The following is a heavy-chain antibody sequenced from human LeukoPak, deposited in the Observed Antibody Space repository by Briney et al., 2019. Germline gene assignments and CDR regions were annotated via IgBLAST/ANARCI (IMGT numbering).Heavy chain of an antibody. J-gene: IGHJ4*02. CDR2: ISSNGGST. CDR3: VKERSSGWYDFDY. D-gene: IGHD6-19*01. Sequence: TGGSLRLSCSASGFTFSSYAMHWVRQAPGKGLEYVSGISSNGGSTYYADSVKGRFTISGDNSKNTLYLQMSSLRAEDTAVYYCVKERSSGWYDFDYWGQGTLVTVSS. CDR1: GFTFSSYA. V-gene: IGHV3-64D*06.